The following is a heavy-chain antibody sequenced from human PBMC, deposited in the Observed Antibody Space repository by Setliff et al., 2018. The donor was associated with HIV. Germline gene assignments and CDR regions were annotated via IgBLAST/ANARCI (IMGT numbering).Heavy chain of an antibody. D-gene: IGHD2-15*01. Sequence: SVKVSCKASGDTFNSHAISWVRQAPGQGLEWMGGIIPIFGTPNYAQKFQGRLTITADESTSTVYMELSSLRSEDTAVYYCARDSRDIVVVIAPEPEPYYYYGMDVWGEGTTVTVSS. CDR1: GDTFNSHA. CDR3: ARDSRDIVVVIAPEPEPYYYYGMDV. CDR2: IIPIFGTP. V-gene: IGHV1-69*13. J-gene: IGHJ6*04.